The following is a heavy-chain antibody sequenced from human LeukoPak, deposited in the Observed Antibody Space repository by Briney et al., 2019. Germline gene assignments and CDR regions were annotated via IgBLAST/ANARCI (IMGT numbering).Heavy chain of an antibody. CDR2: IKQDGSEK. Sequence: GGSLRLSCAASGFTFNRYWMSWVRQAPGKGLEWVANIKQDGSEKYYVDSVKGRFTISRDNAKNSLYLQMNSLRAEDTAVYYCARVEASGYDYGAFDYWGQGTLVTVSS. CDR3: ARVEASGYDYGAFDY. CDR1: GFTFNRYW. V-gene: IGHV3-7*01. J-gene: IGHJ4*02. D-gene: IGHD5-12*01.